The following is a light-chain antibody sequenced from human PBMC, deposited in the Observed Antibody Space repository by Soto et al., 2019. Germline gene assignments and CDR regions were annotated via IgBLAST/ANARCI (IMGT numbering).Light chain of an antibody. CDR1: QSVRSN. CDR2: GAS. V-gene: IGKV3-15*01. J-gene: IGKJ1*01. Sequence: EIVMTQSPATLSVSPGERATLSCRASQSVRSNLAWYQQKPGQAPRLLIYGASTRATGVPVRFSGSGSGTEFTLTISSLQSEDFAVYYCQQCDSWPRTFGQGTKVDTK. CDR3: QQCDSWPRT.